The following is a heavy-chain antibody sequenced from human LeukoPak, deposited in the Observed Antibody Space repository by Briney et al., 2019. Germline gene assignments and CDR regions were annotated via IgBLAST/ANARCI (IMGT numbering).Heavy chain of an antibody. V-gene: IGHV1-69*13. J-gene: IGHJ4*02. CDR2: IIPIFGTA. Sequence: SVKVSCKASGGTFSSYAISWVRQAPGQGLEWMGGIIPIFGTANYAQKFQGRVTITADESTSTAYMELSSLRSEDTAVYYCAREHSLHYGSGSYYNDFDYWGQGTLVTVSS. D-gene: IGHD3-10*01. CDR3: AREHSLHYGSGSYYNDFDY. CDR1: GGTFSSYA.